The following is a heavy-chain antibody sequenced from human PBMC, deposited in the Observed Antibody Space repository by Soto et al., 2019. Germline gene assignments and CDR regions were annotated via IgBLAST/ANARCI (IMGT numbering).Heavy chain of an antibody. CDR2: ISGDGSAT. CDR3: AKTRLYDNNDYHRDGFDV. J-gene: IGHJ3*01. V-gene: IGHV3-23*01. D-gene: IGHD5-12*01. Sequence: EVKLLESGGGLVQPGESLRLSCAASGFRFWTYSMSWVRQAPGKGLEWVSGISGDGSATSYADSLKGRFTVSRDNSKDTLFPQMNTLRVEDTAVYYCAKTRLYDNNDYHRDGFDVWGPGTAVTVS. CDR1: GFRFWTYS.